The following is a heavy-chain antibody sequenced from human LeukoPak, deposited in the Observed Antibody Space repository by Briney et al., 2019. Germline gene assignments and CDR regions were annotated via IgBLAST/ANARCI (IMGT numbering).Heavy chain of an antibody. CDR1: GGSISSYY. Sequence: SETLSLTCTVSGGSISSYYWSWIRQPPGKGLEWIGYIYYSGSTNYNPSLKSRVTISVDTSKNQFSLKLSSVTAADTAVYYCARENTQLVISWGQGTLVTVSS. CDR2: IYYSGST. J-gene: IGHJ4*02. CDR3: ARENTQLVIS. D-gene: IGHD6-6*01. V-gene: IGHV4-59*12.